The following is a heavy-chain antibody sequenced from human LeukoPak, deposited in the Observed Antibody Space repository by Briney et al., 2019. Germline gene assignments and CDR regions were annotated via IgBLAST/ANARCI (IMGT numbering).Heavy chain of an antibody. Sequence: PGGSLRLSCAASGFIFSSYAMSWVRQAPGKGLEWVSTISGSGGSTYYADSVKGRFTISRDNSKNTVYLQMNSLRAEDTAVYYCASPGAVVSENWFDPWGQGTLVTVSS. CDR3: ASPGAVVSENWFDP. J-gene: IGHJ5*02. CDR1: GFIFSSYA. V-gene: IGHV3-23*01. CDR2: ISGSGGST. D-gene: IGHD6-19*01.